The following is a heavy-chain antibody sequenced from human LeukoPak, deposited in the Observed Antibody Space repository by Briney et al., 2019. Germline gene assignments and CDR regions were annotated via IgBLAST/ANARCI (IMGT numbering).Heavy chain of an antibody. D-gene: IGHD3-22*01. J-gene: IGHJ4*02. CDR1: GFTFSDYY. CDR2: ITSTGATI. CDR3: ARVLSSGYSPFDY. Sequence: PGGSLRLSCAASGFTFSDYYMTWISQAPGKGLEWVSHITSTGATIYYADSVKGRFTISRDNAKNSLSLQMNSLRAEDTAVYFCARVLSSGYSPFDYWGQGILVTVSS. V-gene: IGHV3-11*01.